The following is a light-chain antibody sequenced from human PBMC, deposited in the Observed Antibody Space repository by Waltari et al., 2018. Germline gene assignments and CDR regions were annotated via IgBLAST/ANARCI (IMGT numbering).Light chain of an antibody. CDR1: QSVSNN. J-gene: IGKJ1*01. Sequence: EIVMTQSPATLSVYPGERATLSCRASQSVSNNLAWFQHKPGQAPRLLIYGASTRAAGIPARFSGSGSGADFTLTISSLQSEDFASYYCQQYNSFPWTFGQGTKVEIK. CDR2: GAS. V-gene: IGKV3-15*01. CDR3: QQYNSFPWT.